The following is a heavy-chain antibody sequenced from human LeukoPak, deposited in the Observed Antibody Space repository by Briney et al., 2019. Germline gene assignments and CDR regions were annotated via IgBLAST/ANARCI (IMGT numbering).Heavy chain of an antibody. Sequence: KPGGSLRLSCAATGFSFRDRYISWIRQAPGKGMEWVAYISPNSDNIHYADSVKGRFTISRDNAKNSLFLQVNSLRAEDTAVYYCVRETGWPFDFWGQGTLVIVSS. CDR2: ISPNSDNI. V-gene: IGHV3-11*04. CDR3: VRETGWPFDF. D-gene: IGHD2-15*01. CDR1: GFSFRDRY. J-gene: IGHJ4*02.